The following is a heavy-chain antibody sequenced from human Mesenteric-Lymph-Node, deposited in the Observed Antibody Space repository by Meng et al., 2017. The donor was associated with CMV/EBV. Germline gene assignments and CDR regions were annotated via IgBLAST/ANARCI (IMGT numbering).Heavy chain of an antibody. CDR3: ARRLGYCSTTSCYFGWFDP. CDR1: GYSFSSYW. D-gene: IGHD2-2*01. CDR2: IFPGDFET. Sequence: GESLKISCMASGYSFSSYWIAWVRQMPGKGLEWMGIIFPGDFETSYSPSFQGQVTISADKSPGTAYLQWSSLKASDSGMYYCARRLGYCSTTSCYFGWFDPWGQGTLVTVSS. V-gene: IGHV5-51*01. J-gene: IGHJ5*02.